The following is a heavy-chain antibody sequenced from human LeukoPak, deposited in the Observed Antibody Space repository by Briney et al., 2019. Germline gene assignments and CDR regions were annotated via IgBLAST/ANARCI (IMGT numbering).Heavy chain of an antibody. D-gene: IGHD6-6*01. Sequence: PGGSLRLSCAASGFTFSSYSMNWVRQAPGKGLEWVSYISSSSSTIYYADSVKGRFTISRDNAKNSLYLQMNSLRAEDTAVYYCARDYTSSWSLLYYYYGMDVWGQGTTVTVSS. V-gene: IGHV3-48*04. CDR1: GFTFSSYS. CDR3: ARDYTSSWSLLYYYYGMDV. CDR2: ISSSSSTI. J-gene: IGHJ6*02.